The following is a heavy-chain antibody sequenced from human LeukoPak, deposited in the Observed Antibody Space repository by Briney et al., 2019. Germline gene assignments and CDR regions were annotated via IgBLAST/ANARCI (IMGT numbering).Heavy chain of an antibody. D-gene: IGHD3-10*01. Sequence: GGSLRLSCAASGFTFSSYAMSWVRQAPGKGLEWVSAISGSGGSTYYADSVKGRFTISRDNSKSTLYLQMNSLRAEDTAVYYCAKATAQKFGELFCLDYWGQGTLVTVSS. J-gene: IGHJ4*02. CDR1: GFTFSSYA. CDR2: ISGSGGST. V-gene: IGHV3-23*01. CDR3: AKATAQKFGELFCLDY.